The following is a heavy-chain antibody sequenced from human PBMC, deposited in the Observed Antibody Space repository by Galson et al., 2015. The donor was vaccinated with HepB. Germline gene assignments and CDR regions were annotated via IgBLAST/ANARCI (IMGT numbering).Heavy chain of an antibody. CDR2: ISGGGGSI. J-gene: IGHJ2*01. CDR1: GFTFSSYA. Sequence: SLRLSCAASGFTFSSYAMSWVRQAPGKGLEWVSTISGGGGSIYYADSVKGRFTISRDTPKNTLYLQMNSLTAEDTAVYYCAKTRDWCFDIWGRGTLVTVSS. CDR3: AKTRDWCFDI. V-gene: IGHV3-23*01.